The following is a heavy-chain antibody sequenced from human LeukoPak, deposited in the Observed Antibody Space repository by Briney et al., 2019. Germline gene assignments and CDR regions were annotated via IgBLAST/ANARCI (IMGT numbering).Heavy chain of an antibody. CDR3: VRVGSDGYSLRQNWFDL. D-gene: IGHD5-24*01. J-gene: IGHJ5*02. CDR2: ITRSYI. CDR1: EFTFSSYS. Sequence: GGSLRLSCAASEFTFSSYSMNWVRQAPGKGLEWVSSITRSYIYYADSVKGRFTISKDNAKNSLFLQMNSLRAEDTAVYYCVRVGSDGYSLRQNWFDLWGHGTLVTVSS. V-gene: IGHV3-21*01.